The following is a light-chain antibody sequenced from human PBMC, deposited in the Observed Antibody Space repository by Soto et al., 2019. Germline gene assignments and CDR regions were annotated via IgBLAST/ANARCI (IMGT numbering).Light chain of an antibody. Sequence: EIVLTQSPATLSLSPGERATLSCRASQSVSSYLAWYQHKPGQAPRLLIYDASNRATGIPARFSGSGSGTDFTLTISSLATEDFAVYYCQQREAFGGGTKVEIK. CDR3: QQREA. CDR1: QSVSSY. V-gene: IGKV3-11*01. J-gene: IGKJ4*01. CDR2: DAS.